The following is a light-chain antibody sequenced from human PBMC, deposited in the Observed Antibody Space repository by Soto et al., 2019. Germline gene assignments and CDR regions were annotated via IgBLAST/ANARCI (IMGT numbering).Light chain of an antibody. Sequence: EIILTQSPATLSLSPGERATLSGRASQSVDRSLGWYQEKPGQAPRLLVYHATHRATGIPARFSGSGSGTDFTLNIDSVEADDIAVYYCQHYKNWPPITFGQGTRLDIK. J-gene: IGKJ5*01. V-gene: IGKV3-11*01. CDR1: QSVDRS. CDR2: HAT. CDR3: QHYKNWPPIT.